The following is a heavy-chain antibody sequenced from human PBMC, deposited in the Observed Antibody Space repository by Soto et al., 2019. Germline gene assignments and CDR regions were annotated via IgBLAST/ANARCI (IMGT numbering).Heavy chain of an antibody. V-gene: IGHV3-23*01. Sequence: PGGSLRLSCAASGFTFSSYAMSWVRQAPGKGLEWVSAISGSGGSTYYADSVKGRFTISRDNSKNTLYLQMKSLRADDTAVYFCAKADCSSRSCDGIPQSRMNCVDP. CDR3: AKADCSSRSCDGIPQSRMNCVDP. CDR2: ISGSGGST. D-gene: IGHD2-2*01. CDR1: GFTFSSYA. J-gene: IGHJ5*02.